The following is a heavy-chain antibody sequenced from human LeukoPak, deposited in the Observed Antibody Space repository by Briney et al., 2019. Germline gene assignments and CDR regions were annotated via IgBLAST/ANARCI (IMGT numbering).Heavy chain of an antibody. D-gene: IGHD3-10*01. Sequence: PSETLSLTCTVSGGSISSYYWSWIRQSPGKGLEWIGYIYYTGNIRYNPSLKSRVTISVDTSKNQFSLKVNSVTAADTAVYYCASSSGSGRSDYWGQGTLVTVSS. CDR3: ASSSGSGRSDY. V-gene: IGHV4-59*01. J-gene: IGHJ4*02. CDR2: IYYTGNI. CDR1: GGSISSYY.